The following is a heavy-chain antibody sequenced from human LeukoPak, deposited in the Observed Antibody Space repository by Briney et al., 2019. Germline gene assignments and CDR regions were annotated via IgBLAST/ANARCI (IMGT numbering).Heavy chain of an antibody. CDR3: ARVPASLWSGHGYFDL. CDR1: GFTVSSNY. J-gene: IGHJ2*01. CDR2: IYSGGST. V-gene: IGHV3-53*01. D-gene: IGHD3-10*01. Sequence: PGGSLRLSCAASGFTVSSNYMSWVRQAPGKGLEWVSVIYSGGSTYYADSVKGRFTISRDNSTNTLYLQMNSLRAEDTAVYYCARVPASLWSGHGYFDLWGRGTLVTVSS.